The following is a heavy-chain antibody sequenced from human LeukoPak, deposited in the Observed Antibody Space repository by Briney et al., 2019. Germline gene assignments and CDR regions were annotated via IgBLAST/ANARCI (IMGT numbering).Heavy chain of an antibody. Sequence: GGSLRLSCAASGFTVSSNYMSWVRQAPGKGLEWVSVIYSGGSTYYADSVKGRFTISRDNSKNTLYLQMNSLRAEDTAVYYCAGIQLWPPFDYWGQGTLVTVSS. CDR1: GFTVSSNY. J-gene: IGHJ4*02. CDR3: AGIQLWPPFDY. CDR2: IYSGGST. D-gene: IGHD5-18*01. V-gene: IGHV3-66*01.